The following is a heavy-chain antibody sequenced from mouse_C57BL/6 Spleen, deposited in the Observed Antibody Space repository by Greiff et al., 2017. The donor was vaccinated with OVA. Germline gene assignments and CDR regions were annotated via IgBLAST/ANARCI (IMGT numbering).Heavy chain of an antibody. CDR3: ARYEGEGGGGGGVDY. CDR2: IYPGDGDT. Sequence: QVQLQQSGPELVKPGASVKISCKASGYAFSSSWMNWVKQRPGKGLEWIGRIYPGDGDTNYNGKFKGKATLTADKSSSTAYMQLSSLTSEDSAVYFWARYEGEGGGGGGVDYWGQGTTLTVSS. J-gene: IGHJ2*01. D-gene: IGHD2-3*01. CDR1: GYAFSSSW. V-gene: IGHV1-82*01.